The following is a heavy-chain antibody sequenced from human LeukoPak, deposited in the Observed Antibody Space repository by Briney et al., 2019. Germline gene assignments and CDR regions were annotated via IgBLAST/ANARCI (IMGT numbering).Heavy chain of an antibody. D-gene: IGHD4-17*01. J-gene: IGHJ4*02. CDR3: ARGHTAVTRHFDF. CDR1: GFTFSSYG. CDR2: ISGSGGST. Sequence: GGSLRLSCAASGFTFSSYGMSWVRQAPGKGLEWVSAISGSGGSTYYADSVKGRFTISRDNSKNTLYLQMNSLRAEDTAVYYCARGHTAVTRHFDFWGQGTLVAVSS. V-gene: IGHV3-23*01.